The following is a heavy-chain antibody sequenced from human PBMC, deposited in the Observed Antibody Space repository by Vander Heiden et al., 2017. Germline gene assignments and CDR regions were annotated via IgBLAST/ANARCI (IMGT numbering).Heavy chain of an antibody. CDR2: VYYSGST. CDR1: GDSIRSSDHY. J-gene: IGHJ4*02. V-gene: IGHV4-39*01. Sequence: QVQLQESGPGLVKPSETLSLPCVVSGDSIRSSDHYWGWIRQPPGKGLEWIGSVYYSGSTYYNPSLKSRLTISGDTSKNQLSLTLSSVTAADTAVYYCARQEIAARPEFDYWGQGTLVTVSS. D-gene: IGHD6-6*01. CDR3: ARQEIAARPEFDY.